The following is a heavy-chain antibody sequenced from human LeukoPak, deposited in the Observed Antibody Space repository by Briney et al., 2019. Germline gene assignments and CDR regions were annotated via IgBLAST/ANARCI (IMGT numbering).Heavy chain of an antibody. D-gene: IGHD3-22*01. V-gene: IGHV1-8*03. Sequence: ASVKVSCKASGYTFTSYDINWVRQATGQGLEWMGWLNPNSGNTGYAQKFQGRVTITADESTSTAYMELSSVTAADTAVYYCAREVNYYDSSGHRYYFDYWGQGTLVTVSS. CDR2: LNPNSGNT. CDR3: AREVNYYDSSGHRYYFDY. J-gene: IGHJ4*02. CDR1: GYTFTSYD.